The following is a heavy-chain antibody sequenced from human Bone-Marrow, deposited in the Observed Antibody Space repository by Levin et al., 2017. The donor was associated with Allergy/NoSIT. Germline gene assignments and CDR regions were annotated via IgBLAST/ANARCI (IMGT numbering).Heavy chain of an antibody. J-gene: IGHJ6*02. CDR1: GFTFSSYS. D-gene: IGHD6-19*01. Sequence: GGSLRLSCAASGFTFSSYSMNWVRQAPGKGLEWVSYISSSSSTIYYADSVKGRFTISRDNAKNSLYLQMNSLRAEDTAVYYCAREKSVSSGWYWGGIDYYGMDVWGQGTTVTVSS. CDR2: ISSSSSTI. V-gene: IGHV3-48*01. CDR3: AREKSVSSGWYWGGIDYYGMDV.